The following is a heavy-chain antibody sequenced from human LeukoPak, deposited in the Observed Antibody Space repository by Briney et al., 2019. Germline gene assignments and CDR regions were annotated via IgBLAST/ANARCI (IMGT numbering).Heavy chain of an antibody. CDR3: ARVQPAFDI. CDR1: GFTFSNYW. J-gene: IGHJ3*02. CDR2: INTDGGST. Sequence: PGGSLRLSCAASGFTFSNYWMHWVRQAPGKGLVWVSRINTDGGSTTYADSVKGRFTISRDNAKNTLYLQMNSLRAENTAVYYCARVQPAFDIWGQGTMVTVSS. V-gene: IGHV3-74*01. D-gene: IGHD2-2*01.